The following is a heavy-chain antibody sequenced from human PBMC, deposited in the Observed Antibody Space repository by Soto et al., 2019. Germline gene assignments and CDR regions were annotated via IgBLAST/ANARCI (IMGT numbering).Heavy chain of an antibody. CDR1: GGSISSSDW. V-gene: IGHV4-4*02. CDR2: IYHTGNT. J-gene: IGHJ4*02. D-gene: IGHD3-10*01. Sequence: SETLSLTCAVSGGSISSSDWWSWVRQPPGKGLEWIGEIYHTGNTNYNPSLSGRVTISLDKSNNQFALKLSAVAAADTAVYFCARKKVGFAFRHSLDSWGQRTLVTVSS. CDR3: ARKKVGFAFRHSLDS.